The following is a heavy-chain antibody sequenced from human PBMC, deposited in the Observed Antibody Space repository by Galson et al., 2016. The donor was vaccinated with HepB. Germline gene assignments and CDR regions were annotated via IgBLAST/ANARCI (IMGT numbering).Heavy chain of an antibody. V-gene: IGHV3-74*01. CDR2: INSDGSST. CDR1: GFTFSSYW. CDR3: AREGGPGYCTNGVCYSSDLDY. D-gene: IGHD2-8*01. J-gene: IGHJ4*02. Sequence: SLRLSCAASGFTFSSYWMHWVRQGPGKGLVWVSRINSDGSSTSYADSVKGRFTISRDNAKNTLYLQMNSLRAEDTAVYNCAREGGPGYCTNGVCYSSDLDYWGQGTLVTVSS.